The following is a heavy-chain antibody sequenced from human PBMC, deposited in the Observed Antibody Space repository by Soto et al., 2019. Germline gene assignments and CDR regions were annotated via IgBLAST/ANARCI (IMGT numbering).Heavy chain of an antibody. CDR3: ARFVLLWFGTEFYNYGMDV. J-gene: IGHJ6*02. Sequence: PSETLSLTCAVYGGSFSGYYWSWIRQPPGKGLEWIGEINHSGSTNYNPSLKSRVTISVDTSKNQFSLKLSSVTAADTAVYYCARFVLLWFGTEFYNYGMDVWGQGTTVTVSS. D-gene: IGHD3-10*01. CDR1: GGSFSGYY. CDR2: INHSGST. V-gene: IGHV4-34*01.